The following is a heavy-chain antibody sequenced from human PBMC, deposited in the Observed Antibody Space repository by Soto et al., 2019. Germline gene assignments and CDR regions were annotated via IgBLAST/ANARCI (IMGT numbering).Heavy chain of an antibody. V-gene: IGHV3-30*03. J-gene: IGHJ5*02. Sequence: LRLSCVASGFSFSNTGMHWVSQAPGKGLEWVAVISFDGTNRNYAESVKGRFTVSRDNLKNSLYLQINSLTPEDTAVYYCARDVSPHMNPSWFDPWGQGTLVTVSS. CDR2: ISFDGTNR. CDR1: GFSFSNTG. CDR3: ARDVSPHMNPSWFDP.